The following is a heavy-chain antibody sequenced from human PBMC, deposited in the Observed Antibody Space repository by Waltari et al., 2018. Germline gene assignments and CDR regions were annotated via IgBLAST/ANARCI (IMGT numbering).Heavy chain of an antibody. CDR1: GFTFSSYE. CDR2: ISSSGSTI. CDR3: ARDGTTRGMDV. J-gene: IGHJ6*02. V-gene: IGHV3-48*03. D-gene: IGHD1-7*01. Sequence: EVQLVESGGGLVQPGGSLRLPCAASGFTFSSYEMNWARHAPGKGLEWFANISSSGSTIYYADSVKGRFTISSNNAKNSLYLQMNSLRAEDTAVYYCARDGTTRGMDVWGQGTTVTVSS.